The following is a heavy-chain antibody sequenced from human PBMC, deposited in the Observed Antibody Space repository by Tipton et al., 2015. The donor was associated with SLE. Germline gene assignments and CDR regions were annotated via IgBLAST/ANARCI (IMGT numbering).Heavy chain of an antibody. CDR3: ARYKTRGSAFDI. CDR2: IYYSGST. D-gene: IGHD1-1*01. V-gene: IGHV4-59*01. Sequence: TLSLTCTVSGGSISSYYWSWIRQPPGKGLEWIGYIYYSGSTNYNPSLKSRVTISVDTSKNQFSLKLSSVTAADTAGYYCARYKTRGSAFDIWGQGTMVTVSS. J-gene: IGHJ3*02. CDR1: GGSISSYY.